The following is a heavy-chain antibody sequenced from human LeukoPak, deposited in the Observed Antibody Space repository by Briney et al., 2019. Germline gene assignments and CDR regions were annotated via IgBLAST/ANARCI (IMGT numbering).Heavy chain of an antibody. CDR3: ARLYFFGSGYSDP. Sequence: SETLSLTCTVSGGSISTSYWTWIRQPPGRGLEIIGYIYSSGNTYYNPSLKCRVTVSIDMSKYQFSLKLTSVTAADTAVYYCARLYFFGSGYSDPWGRGTLVTVSS. CDR2: IYSSGNT. CDR1: GGSISTSY. D-gene: IGHD3-10*01. J-gene: IGHJ2*01. V-gene: IGHV4-4*09.